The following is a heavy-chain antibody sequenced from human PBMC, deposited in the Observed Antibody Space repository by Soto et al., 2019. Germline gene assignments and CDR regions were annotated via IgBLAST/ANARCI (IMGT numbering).Heavy chain of an antibody. J-gene: IGHJ6*02. D-gene: IGHD3-22*01. CDR3: ARSLYDSLGDRYYYYYYGMEV. Sequence: PGGSLRLSCAASGFTFSSYAMHWVRQAPGKGLEWVAVISYDGSNKYYADSVKGRFTISRDNSKNTLYLQMNSLRAEDTAVYYCARSLYDSLGDRYYYYYYGMEVWGQGTTVTVSS. CDR1: GFTFSSYA. V-gene: IGHV3-30-3*01. CDR2: ISYDGSNK.